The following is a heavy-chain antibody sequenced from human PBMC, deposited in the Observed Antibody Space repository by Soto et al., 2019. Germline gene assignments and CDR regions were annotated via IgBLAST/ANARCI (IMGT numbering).Heavy chain of an antibody. CDR1: GGSIRSGDYY. V-gene: IGHV4-30-4*01. CDR3: ARGPNYYNAARGWFDP. J-gene: IGHJ5*02. CDR2: IYYSWTT. Sequence: PSETLSLTCTVSGGSIRSGDYYWSWIRQPPGKGLEWIGYIYYSWTTYYNPSLKSRVAISVDTSKNQFSLKLSSVTAADTAGYYCARGPNYYNAARGWFDPWGQGTLVTSPQ. D-gene: IGHD3-10*01.